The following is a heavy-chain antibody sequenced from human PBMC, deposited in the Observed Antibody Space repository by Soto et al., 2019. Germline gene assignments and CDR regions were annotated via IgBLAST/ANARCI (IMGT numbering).Heavy chain of an antibody. CDR3: ARADSSGWPRNTHSDY. CDR1: GGTFSSYA. CDR2: IIPIFGTA. D-gene: IGHD6-19*01. Sequence: SVKVSCKASGGTFSSYAISWVRQAPGQGLEWMGGIIPIFGTANYAQKFQVRVTITAVESTSTAYMELRSLRSEDTAVYYCARADSSGWPRNTHSDYWRQGTLVTVS. V-gene: IGHV1-69*13. J-gene: IGHJ4*02.